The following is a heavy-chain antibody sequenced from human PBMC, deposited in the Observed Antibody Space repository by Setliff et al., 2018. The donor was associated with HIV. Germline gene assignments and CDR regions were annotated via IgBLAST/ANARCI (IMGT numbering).Heavy chain of an antibody. CDR2: ISATGTTV. CDR3: VRDQLRVPERWDFDF. Sequence: GGSLRLSCAASGFVFTDHSFHWVRQAPGEGLEWLSYISATGTTVSYADSVRGRFIISRDSVGNELYLQMERLRVEDTALYYCVRDQLRVPERWDFDFWGQGTLVTVSS. D-gene: IGHD1-26*01. J-gene: IGHJ4*02. V-gene: IGHV3-48*01. CDR1: GFVFTDHS.